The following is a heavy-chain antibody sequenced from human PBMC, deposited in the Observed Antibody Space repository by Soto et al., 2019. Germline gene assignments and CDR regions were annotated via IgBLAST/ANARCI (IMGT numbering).Heavy chain of an antibody. D-gene: IGHD4-17*01. CDR2: INAHNGNT. CDR1: GYAITIYG. CDR3: ARDRTVVIDY. J-gene: IGHJ4*02. Sequence: ASVKVSWKASGYAITIYGISWVRQAPGQGLEWMGWINAHNGNTNYAQKLQGRVTMTTDTSTSTAYMELRSLRSDDTAVYYCARDRTVVIDYWGQGTLVTVSS. V-gene: IGHV1-18*01.